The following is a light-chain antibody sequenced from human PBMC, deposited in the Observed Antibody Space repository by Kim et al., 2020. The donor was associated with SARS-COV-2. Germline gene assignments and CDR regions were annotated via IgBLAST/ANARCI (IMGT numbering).Light chain of an antibody. CDR1: SSNIGINV. CDR2: DSN. J-gene: IGLJ1*01. CDR3: ATWDDSLTGFV. V-gene: IGLV1-44*01. Sequence: GQRVTISCSGSSSNIGINVVNWYQQLPGTAPKLLIYDSNQRPSRVPDRFSGSKSGTSASLAISGLQSEDEADYFCATWDDSLTGFVLGTGTKVTVL.